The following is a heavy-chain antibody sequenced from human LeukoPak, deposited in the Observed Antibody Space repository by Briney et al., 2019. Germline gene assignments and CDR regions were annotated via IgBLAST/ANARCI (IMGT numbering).Heavy chain of an antibody. V-gene: IGHV4-30-4*08. CDR3: ARADYGSSSRWSYFHY. Sequence: SETLSLTCTVSGGSISSGDYYWSWIRQPPGKGLEWIGYIYYSGSTYYNPSLKSRVTISVDTSKNQFSLKLSSVTAADTAVYYCARADYGSSSRWSYFHYWGQGTLVTVSS. J-gene: IGHJ4*02. CDR2: IYYSGST. CDR1: GGSISSGDYY. D-gene: IGHD6-13*01.